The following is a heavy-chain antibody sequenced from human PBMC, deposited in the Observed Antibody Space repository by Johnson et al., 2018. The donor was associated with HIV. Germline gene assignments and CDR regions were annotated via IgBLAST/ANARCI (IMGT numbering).Heavy chain of an antibody. J-gene: IGHJ3*02. CDR3: ASPGFGEGVPDAFDI. Sequence: VQLVEYGGGVVQPGRSLRLSCAASGFTFSSYWMTWVRQAPDKGPEWVANIKKDGSEKKYVDSLRGRFTISRDNSKNTLYLQMNSRGGEDTAVYYCASPGFGEGVPDAFDIWGQGTMVTVSS. D-gene: IGHD3-10*01. V-gene: IGHV3-7*01. CDR2: IKKDGSEK. CDR1: GFTFSSYW.